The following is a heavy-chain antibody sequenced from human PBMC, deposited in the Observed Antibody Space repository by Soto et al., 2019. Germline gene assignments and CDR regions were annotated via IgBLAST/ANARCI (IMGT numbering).Heavy chain of an antibody. Sequence: EVQLVESGGGLVKPGRSLRLSCAASGLTFSSYSMNWVRQAPGKGLEWVSSISSSSSYIYYADSVKGRFTISRDNAKNSLYLQMNSLRAEDTAVYYCARDQVAGTRYFDLWGRGTLVTVSS. CDR2: ISSSSSYI. J-gene: IGHJ2*01. CDR3: ARDQVAGTRYFDL. CDR1: GLTFSSYS. D-gene: IGHD6-19*01. V-gene: IGHV3-21*01.